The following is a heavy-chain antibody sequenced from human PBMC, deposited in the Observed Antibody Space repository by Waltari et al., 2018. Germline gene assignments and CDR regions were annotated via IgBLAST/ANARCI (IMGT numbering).Heavy chain of an antibody. Sequence: QVQLVQSGAEVKTPGASVKVSCTACGYTFISSYLHWVRQSPGQGLEWMGVIDPSGGSTDYAQKFQGRVTMTRDTSTSTVYMELSSLRSEDTAVFYCARSGGSSWLDPWGQGTLVTVSS. J-gene: IGHJ5*02. CDR3: ARSGGSSWLDP. V-gene: IGHV1-46*01. CDR2: IDPSGGST. D-gene: IGHD2-15*01. CDR1: GYTFISSY.